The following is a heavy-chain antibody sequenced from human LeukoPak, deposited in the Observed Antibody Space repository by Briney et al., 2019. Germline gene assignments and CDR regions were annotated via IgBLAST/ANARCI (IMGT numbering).Heavy chain of an antibody. D-gene: IGHD3-22*01. Sequence: SETLSLTCAVSGGSISSSNWWNWVRQSPGTGLEWIGEIYHGGSTNYNPSLKSRVTISVDTSKNQFSLKLSSVTAADTAVYYCARRTSKVPEDYYDSSGYYSGAFDIWGQGTMVTVSS. CDR1: GGSISSSNW. J-gene: IGHJ3*02. CDR2: IYHGGST. CDR3: ARRTSKVPEDYYDSSGYYSGAFDI. V-gene: IGHV4-4*02.